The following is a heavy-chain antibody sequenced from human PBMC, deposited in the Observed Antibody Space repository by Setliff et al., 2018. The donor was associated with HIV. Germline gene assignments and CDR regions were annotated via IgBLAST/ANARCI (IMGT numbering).Heavy chain of an antibody. Sequence: GGSLRLSCAASGFTFSSYWMSWVRQAPGKGLEWVANIKQDGSEKYYVDSVKGRFTISRDNAKNSLYLQMNSLRAEDTAVYYCARASEDSSGWYGNYYYYMDVWGKGTTVTV. CDR2: IKQDGSEK. CDR1: GFTFSSYW. J-gene: IGHJ6*03. V-gene: IGHV3-7*01. D-gene: IGHD6-19*01. CDR3: ARASEDSSGWYGNYYYYMDV.